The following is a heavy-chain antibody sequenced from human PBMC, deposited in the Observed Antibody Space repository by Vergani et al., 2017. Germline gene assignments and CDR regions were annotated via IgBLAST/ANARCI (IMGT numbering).Heavy chain of an antibody. CDR2: INHSGST. D-gene: IGHD2-2*02. CDR1: GGSFSGYY. J-gene: IGHJ6*03. Sequence: QVQLQQWGAGLLKPSETLSLTCAVYGGSFSGYYWSWICQPPGKGLEWIGEINHSGSTNYNPSLKSRVTISVDTSKNQFSLKLSSVTAADTAVYYCARGRYCRSTSCYNLAARPNQGRYYYYMDVWGKGTTVTVSS. CDR3: ARGRYCRSTSCYNLAARPNQGRYYYYMDV. V-gene: IGHV4-34*01.